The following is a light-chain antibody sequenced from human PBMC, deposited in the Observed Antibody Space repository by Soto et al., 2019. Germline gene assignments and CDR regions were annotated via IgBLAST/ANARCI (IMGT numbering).Light chain of an antibody. CDR1: QGISTY. Sequence: DIQMTQSPSSVSASIGDRVSITCRASQGISTYLGWYQQKPGKAPKLLIYAASSLQTGVQSRFSGSGSGTDFTLTIRSLQPEDFGTYYCQQAISFPITFGQGTRLEIK. J-gene: IGKJ5*01. V-gene: IGKV1-12*01. CDR3: QQAISFPIT. CDR2: AAS.